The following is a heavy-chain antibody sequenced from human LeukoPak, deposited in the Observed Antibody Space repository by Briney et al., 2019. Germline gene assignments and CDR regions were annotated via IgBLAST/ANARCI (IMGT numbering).Heavy chain of an antibody. CDR2: INPSGGST. CDR3: ARDVPYSSGWSYYYYYGMDV. V-gene: IGHV1-46*01. D-gene: IGHD6-19*01. J-gene: IGHJ6*02. Sequence: ASVKVSCKASGYTFTSYYIHWVRQAPGQGLEWMGLINPSGGSTSYAQKFQGRVTMTRDTSTSTVYMELSSLRSEDTAVYYCARDVPYSSGWSYYYYYGMDVWGQGTTVTVSS. CDR1: GYTFTSYY.